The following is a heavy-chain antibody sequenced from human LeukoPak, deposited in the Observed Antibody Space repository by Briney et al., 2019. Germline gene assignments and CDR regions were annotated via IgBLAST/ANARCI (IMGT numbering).Heavy chain of an antibody. Sequence: GGSLRLSCASSGFSFSGYAMIWVRQAPGKGLELVSTISGSGASTFYADSVRGRFITSKDIPSNIVYLQMNSLRAEDTAVYYCAKGSRGYTNYYFDHWGQGTLVTVSS. V-gene: IGHV3-23*01. J-gene: IGHJ4*02. D-gene: IGHD2-2*02. CDR2: ISGSGAST. CDR3: AKGSRGYTNYYFDH. CDR1: GFSFSGYA.